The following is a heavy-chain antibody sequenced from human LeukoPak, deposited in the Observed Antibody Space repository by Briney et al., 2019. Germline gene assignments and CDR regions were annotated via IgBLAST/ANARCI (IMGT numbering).Heavy chain of an antibody. Sequence: ASVKVSCKVSGYTLTELSMHWVRQAPGKGLEWMGGFDPEDGETIYAQKFQGRVTMTEDTPTDTAYMELSSLRSEDTAVYYCATDSRRGRLRSNQHWYFDLWGRGTLVTVSS. CDR3: ATDSRRGRLRSNQHWYFDL. J-gene: IGHJ2*01. CDR1: GYTLTELS. D-gene: IGHD4-17*01. V-gene: IGHV1-24*01. CDR2: FDPEDGET.